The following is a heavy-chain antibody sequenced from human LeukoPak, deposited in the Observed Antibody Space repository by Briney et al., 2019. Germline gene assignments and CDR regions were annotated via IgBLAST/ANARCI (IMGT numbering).Heavy chain of an antibody. CDR2: IYYSGTT. CDR3: ARTPTGGYDFWSGYYYHPFDY. Sequence: ASETLSLTCTVSGGSINSRTYYWGWIRQPPGKGLEWIGAIYYSGTTYYNPSLKSRVTISLDTSKNQFSLKLSSVTAADTAVYYCARTPTGGYDFWSGYYYHPFDYWGQGTLVTVSS. V-gene: IGHV4-39*07. D-gene: IGHD3-3*01. CDR1: GGSINSRTYY. J-gene: IGHJ4*02.